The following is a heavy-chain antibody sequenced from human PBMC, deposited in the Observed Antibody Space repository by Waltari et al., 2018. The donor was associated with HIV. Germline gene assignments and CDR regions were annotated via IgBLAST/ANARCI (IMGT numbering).Heavy chain of an antibody. CDR1: GFSFSDYW. Sequence: LVQSGGGLVQPGGSLRLSCAASGFSFSDYWMHWVRQSPWKGLEWVSRINSDGGDATDADSVKGRFTVSRDNAKNTLFLEMSSLRVEDTAVYYCARDDYDFWSGPRRDKNYGMDVWGQGTAVTISS. J-gene: IGHJ6*02. D-gene: IGHD3-3*01. CDR3: ARDDYDFWSGPRRDKNYGMDV. V-gene: IGHV3-74*01. CDR2: INSDGGDA.